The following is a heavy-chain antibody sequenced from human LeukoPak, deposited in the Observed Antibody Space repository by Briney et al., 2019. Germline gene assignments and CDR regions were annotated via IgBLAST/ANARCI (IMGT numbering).Heavy chain of an antibody. V-gene: IGHV4-59*01. Sequence: SETLSLTRTLSGDSISSYYCSWLRQPPGKGLEGMGYIYYSGSTSYNPSLKNRVTISLATSNNRFSLKLRSVTAADTAVYYCARDNSVGDVAWWFDPWGQGTLVTVSS. CDR1: GDSISSYY. CDR3: ARDNSVGDVAWWFDP. D-gene: IGHD1-26*01. J-gene: IGHJ5*02. CDR2: IYYSGST.